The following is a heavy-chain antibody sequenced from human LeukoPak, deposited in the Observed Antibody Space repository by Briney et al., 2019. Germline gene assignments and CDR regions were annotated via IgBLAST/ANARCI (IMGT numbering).Heavy chain of an antibody. V-gene: IGHV4-39*07. J-gene: IGHJ5*02. CDR1: GGSTSSSSYY. Sequence: SETLSLTCTVSGGSTSSSSYYWGWIRQPPGKGLEWIGSIYYSGSTYYNPSLKSRVTISVDTSKNQFSLKLSSVTAADTAVYYCARDRSHYDILTGYLLGWFDPWGQGTLVTVSS. CDR3: ARDRSHYDILTGYLLGWFDP. D-gene: IGHD3-9*01. CDR2: IYYSGST.